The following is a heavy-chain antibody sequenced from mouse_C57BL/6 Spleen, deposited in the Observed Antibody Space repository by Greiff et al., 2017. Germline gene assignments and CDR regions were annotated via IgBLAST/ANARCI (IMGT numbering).Heavy chain of an antibody. D-gene: IGHD4-1*01. CDR3: TNNWDWFAY. CDR1: GYTFTDYE. Sequence: QVQLQQSGAELVRPGASVTLSCKASGYTFTDYEMHWVKQTTVHGLEWIGAIDPETGGTAYNQKFKGKAILTADKSSSTAYMELRSLTIEDSAVYYCTNNWDWFAYWGQGTLVTVSA. CDR2: IDPETGGT. J-gene: IGHJ3*01. V-gene: IGHV1-15*01.